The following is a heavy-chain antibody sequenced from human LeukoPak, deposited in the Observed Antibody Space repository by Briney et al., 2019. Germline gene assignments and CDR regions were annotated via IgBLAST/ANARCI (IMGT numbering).Heavy chain of an antibody. CDR2: ISSSSSYT. D-gene: IGHD5-24*01. CDR1: GFTLSNYD. V-gene: IGHV3-21*01. CDR3: ARGEETATITALAS. Sequence: GGSLSLSRAPSGFTLSNYDMHWVRQAPGKGREWVSAISSSSSYTYYADSTKGRFSISRDNAENSLYLRMNCLRAVDTAVYFSARGEETATITALASWGQGTPVTVSS. J-gene: IGHJ5*02.